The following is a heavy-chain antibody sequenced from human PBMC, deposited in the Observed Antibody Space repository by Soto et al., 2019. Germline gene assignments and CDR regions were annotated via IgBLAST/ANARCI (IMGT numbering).Heavy chain of an antibody. V-gene: IGHV3-74*01. Sequence: EVQLVESGGGLVQPGGSLRLSCAASGFTFSSYWMHWVRQAPGKGLVWVSRINSDGSSTSYADSVKGRFTISRDNAKNTLYLQMNSLRAEDTAVYYCARADYDFWSGSRPMDVWGQGTTVTVSS. J-gene: IGHJ6*02. CDR1: GFTFSSYW. CDR2: INSDGSST. D-gene: IGHD3-3*01. CDR3: ARADYDFWSGSRPMDV.